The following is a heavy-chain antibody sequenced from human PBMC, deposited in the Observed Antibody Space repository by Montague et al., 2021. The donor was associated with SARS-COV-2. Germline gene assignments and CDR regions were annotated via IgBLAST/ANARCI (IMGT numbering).Heavy chain of an antibody. CDR1: GGSINNYY. J-gene: IGHJ4*02. CDR2: IYYTGST. D-gene: IGHD4-23*01. Sequence: SETLSLTCNVPGGSINNYYWSWIRQSPGRGLEWIGYIYYTGSTTRNPSLDSRVTISLDTSRDLVSLELRSLTAADTAVYYCARGGGWKRHLDYWGQGTLVAVSS. V-gene: IGHV4-59*01. CDR3: ARGGGWKRHLDY.